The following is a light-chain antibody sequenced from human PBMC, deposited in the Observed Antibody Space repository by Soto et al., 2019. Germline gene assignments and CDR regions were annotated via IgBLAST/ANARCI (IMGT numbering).Light chain of an antibody. CDR3: HQLQSWPRT. J-gene: IGKJ1*01. V-gene: IGKV3-11*01. CDR1: QAVNTR. CDR2: LTS. Sequence: TQPPTTLSASIGYRFTITSRASQAVNTRLAWYQHKPGQAPRLLIYLTSNRAAGIPARFSGSGSETDFTLTISAVEPEHFAVYYCHQLQSWPRTFGQGTKVDIK.